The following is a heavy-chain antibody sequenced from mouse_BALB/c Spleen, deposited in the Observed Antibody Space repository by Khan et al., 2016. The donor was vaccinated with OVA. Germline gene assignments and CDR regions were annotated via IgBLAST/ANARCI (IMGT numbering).Heavy chain of an antibody. V-gene: IGHV1S81*02. CDR2: INPNDGGT. J-gene: IGHJ3*01. CDR3: IRSGYGSFAY. CDR1: GYTFSSYY. D-gene: IGHD2-2*01. Sequence: QVQLQQSGAELVKPGASVKLSCKASGYTFSSYYMYWVKQRPGQGLEWIGEINPNDGGTNFNDKFKSKATLTVDKSSSTAYIQLSSLTSEDSAVFYCIRSGYGSFAYWGQGTLVTVSA.